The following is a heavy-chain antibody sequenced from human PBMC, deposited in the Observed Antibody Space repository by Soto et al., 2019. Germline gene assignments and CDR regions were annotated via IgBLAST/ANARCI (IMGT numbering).Heavy chain of an antibody. D-gene: IGHD6-13*01. CDR3: AKGTAGDY. Sequence: RLGGSLRLSCASSGFSFSSYAMSWVRQAPGKGLEWVSTISGSGGSTYYADFAKGRFTISRDNSKNTLYLQMNSLRAEDTAVYYCAKGTAGDYWGQGTLVTVSS. CDR1: GFSFSSYA. V-gene: IGHV3-23*01. CDR2: ISGSGGST. J-gene: IGHJ4*02.